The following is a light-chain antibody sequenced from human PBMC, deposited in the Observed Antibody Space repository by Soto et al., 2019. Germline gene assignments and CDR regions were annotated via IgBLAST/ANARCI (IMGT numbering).Light chain of an antibody. V-gene: IGKV2-28*01. Sequence: DIVLTQSPVSLPVTPGEPASISCRSSQSLLHSNGYNYLAWFLQKPGQSPQLLISLGSNRASGVPDRFSGSGSGTDFTLKISRVEAEDVGVYYCMQALQSPKTFGQGTKVEIK. CDR1: QSLLHSNGYNY. J-gene: IGKJ1*01. CDR3: MQALQSPKT. CDR2: LGS.